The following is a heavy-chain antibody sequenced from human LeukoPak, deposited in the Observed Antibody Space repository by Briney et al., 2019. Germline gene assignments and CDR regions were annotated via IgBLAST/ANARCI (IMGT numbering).Heavy chain of an antibody. CDR2: ISGSGGST. D-gene: IGHD3-10*01. CDR1: GFTFSSYA. J-gene: IGHJ3*02. V-gene: IGHV3-23*01. CDR3: AKDWDDVLLWCRDAFDI. Sequence: QPGGSLGLSCAASGFTFSSYAMSWVRQAPGKGLEWVSAISGSGGSTYYADSVKGRFTISRDNSKNTLYLQMNSLRAEDTAVYYCAKDWDDVLLWCRDAFDIWGQGAMVTVSS.